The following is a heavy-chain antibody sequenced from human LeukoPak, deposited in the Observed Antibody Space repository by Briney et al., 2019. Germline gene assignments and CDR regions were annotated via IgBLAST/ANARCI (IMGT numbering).Heavy chain of an antibody. D-gene: IGHD3-22*01. J-gene: IGHJ4*02. V-gene: IGHV1-46*01. Sequence: ASVKVSCKTSGYTFTSYYIHWVRQAPGQGLEWMGIINPSGGSTSYAQKFQGRVTMTRDTSTSTVYMYLSSLRSEDTAVYYCARGRLYDSSGYYYDSFDYWGQGTLVTVSS. CDR2: INPSGGST. CDR1: GYTFTSYY. CDR3: ARGRLYDSSGYYYDSFDY.